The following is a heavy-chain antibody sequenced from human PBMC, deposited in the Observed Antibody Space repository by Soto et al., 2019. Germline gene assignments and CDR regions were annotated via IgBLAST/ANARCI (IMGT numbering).Heavy chain of an antibody. CDR2: INPNSGGT. CDR1: GYTFTGYY. CDR3: ASGPHKGWYYFDY. V-gene: IGHV1-2*02. D-gene: IGHD6-19*01. Sequence: ASVEVSCKASGYTFTGYYMHWVRQAPGQGLEWMGWINPNSGGTNYAQKFQGRVTMTRDTSISTAYMELSRLRSDDTAVYYCASGPHKGWYYFDYWGQGTLVTVSS. J-gene: IGHJ4*02.